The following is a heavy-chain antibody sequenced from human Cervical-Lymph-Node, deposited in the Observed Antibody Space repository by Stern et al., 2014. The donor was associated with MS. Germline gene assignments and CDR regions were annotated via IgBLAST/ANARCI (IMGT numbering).Heavy chain of an antibody. CDR3: ARDELVGVDY. D-gene: IGHD6-6*01. V-gene: IGHV3-48*01. CDR1: GFTFSSYS. Sequence: EVQLVESGGGLVQPGGSLRLSCAASGFTFSSYSMNWVRQAPGKGLEWVSYISSSTSTIYYADSVKGRFTISRDNAKNSLYLQMNSLRAEDTAVYYCARDELVGVDYWGQGTLVTVSS. CDR2: ISSSTSTI. J-gene: IGHJ4*02.